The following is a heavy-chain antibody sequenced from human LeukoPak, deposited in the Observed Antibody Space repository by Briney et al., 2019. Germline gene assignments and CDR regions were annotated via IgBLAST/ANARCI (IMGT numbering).Heavy chain of an antibody. V-gene: IGHV1-2*02. D-gene: IGHD3-9*01. CDR1: GYTFTGYY. CDR2: INPNSGGT. Sequence: ASVKVSCKASGYTFTGYYMHWVRQAPGQGLEWMGWINPNSGGTNYAQKFQGRVTMTRDTSISTAYMELSRLRSDDTAVYYCARELDYDILTGPTNNWFDPWGQGTLVTVSS. J-gene: IGHJ5*02. CDR3: ARELDYDILTGPTNNWFDP.